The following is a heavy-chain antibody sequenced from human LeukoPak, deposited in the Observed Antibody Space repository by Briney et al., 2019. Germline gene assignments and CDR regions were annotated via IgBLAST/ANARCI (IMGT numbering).Heavy chain of an antibody. Sequence: GGSLRLSCTASGFTFGDYAMSWFRQAPGEGLEWVGFIRSKAYGGTTEYAASVKGRFTISRDDSKSIAYLQMNSLKTEDTAVYYCTRDPGRYCSSTSCYIFWGQGTLVTVSS. V-gene: IGHV3-49*03. D-gene: IGHD2-2*02. J-gene: IGHJ4*02. CDR2: IRSKAYGGTT. CDR1: GFTFGDYA. CDR3: TRDPGRYCSSTSCYIF.